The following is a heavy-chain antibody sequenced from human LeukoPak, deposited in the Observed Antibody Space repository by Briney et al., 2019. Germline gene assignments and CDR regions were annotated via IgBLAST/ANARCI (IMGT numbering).Heavy chain of an antibody. CDR3: ARGELELPRYYYYYMDV. J-gene: IGHJ6*03. V-gene: IGHV1-69*13. Sequence: ASVKVSCKASGGTFSSYAISWVRRAPGQGLEWMGGVIPIFGTANYAQKFQGRVTITADESTSTAYMELSSLRSEDTAVYYCARGELELPRYYYYYMDVWGKGTTVTVSS. CDR2: VIPIFGTA. CDR1: GGTFSSYA. D-gene: IGHD1-7*01.